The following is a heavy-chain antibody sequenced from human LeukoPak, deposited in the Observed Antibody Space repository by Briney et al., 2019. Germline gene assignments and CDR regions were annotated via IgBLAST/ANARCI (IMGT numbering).Heavy chain of an antibody. CDR1: GFTFSSYE. V-gene: IGHV3-23*01. Sequence: GGSLRLSCAASGFTFSSYEMNWVRQAPGKGLEWVSCIEASDVNTYYADSVKGRFSISRDNSKNTLYLQMNSLRAEDTAVYYCAKGSGSGWYGWFDPWGQGTLVTVSS. CDR3: AKGSGSGWYGWFDP. CDR2: IEASDVNT. J-gene: IGHJ5*02. D-gene: IGHD6-19*01.